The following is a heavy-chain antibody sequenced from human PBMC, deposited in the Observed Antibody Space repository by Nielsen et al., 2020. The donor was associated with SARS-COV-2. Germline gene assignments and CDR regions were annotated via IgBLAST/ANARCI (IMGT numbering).Heavy chain of an antibody. J-gene: IGHJ3*02. V-gene: IGHV3-21*01. CDR1: SFTFRNYT. CDR3: ARGPTYYDILTHSRVDVLDI. Sequence: GESLKISCAASSFTFRNYTMNWVRQAPGQGLQWVSSISSRSTYIYYADSVRGRFTISRDNAKNSLHLQVSSLRPEDTAIYYCARGPTYYDILTHSRVDVLDIWGPGTMVTVSS. D-gene: IGHD3-9*01. CDR2: ISSRSTYI.